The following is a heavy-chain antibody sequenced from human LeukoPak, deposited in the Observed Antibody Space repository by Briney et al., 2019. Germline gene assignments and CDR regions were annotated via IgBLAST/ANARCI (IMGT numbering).Heavy chain of an antibody. CDR2: IYTSGST. CDR1: GGSISSNY. V-gene: IGHV4-4*07. J-gene: IGHJ6*03. CDR3: ARDRTQWPESESYYYYYMDV. D-gene: IGHD6-19*01. Sequence: SETLSRTCTVSGGSISSNYWSWIRQPAWKGLEWIGRIYTSGSTNYNPSLKSRVTMSVDTSKTQFSLKLSSVTAADTAVYYCARDRTQWPESESYYYYYMDVWGKGTTVTVSS.